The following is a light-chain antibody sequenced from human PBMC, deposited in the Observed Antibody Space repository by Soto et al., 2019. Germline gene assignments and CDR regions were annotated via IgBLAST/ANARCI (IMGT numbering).Light chain of an antibody. V-gene: IGKV3-20*01. CDR3: PGYGSTPGK. Sequence: SQGVSTRFLAWYQQKPGQAPRLLIYGASSRATGIPDRVSGSGRGTAVALTFIILEPEDFAVYCYPGYGSTPGKIGEGTKVDIK. CDR1: QGVSTRF. CDR2: GAS. J-gene: IGKJ4*01.